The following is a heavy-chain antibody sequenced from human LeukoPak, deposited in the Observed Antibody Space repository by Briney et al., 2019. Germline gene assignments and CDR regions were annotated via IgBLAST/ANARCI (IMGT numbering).Heavy chain of an antibody. J-gene: IGHJ6*03. V-gene: IGHV3-30*04. CDR1: GFTFSSYA. CDR2: ISYDGSNK. Sequence: GGSLRLSCAASGFTFSSYAMHWVRQAPGKGLEWVAVISYDGSNKYYADSVKGRFTISRDNSKNTLYLQMNSLRAEDTAVYYCATQNYYDSSGYYYYYYMDVWGKGTTVTVSS. D-gene: IGHD3-22*01. CDR3: ATQNYYDSSGYYYYYYMDV.